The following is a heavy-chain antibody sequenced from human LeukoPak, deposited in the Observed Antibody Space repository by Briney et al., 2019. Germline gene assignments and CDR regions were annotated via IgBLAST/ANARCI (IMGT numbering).Heavy chain of an antibody. CDR3: ARDHGFDFWSWFDP. CDR1: GGTFSSYA. V-gene: IGHV1-69*05. D-gene: IGHD3-3*01. J-gene: IGHJ5*02. Sequence: ASVKVSCKASGGTFSSYAISWVRQAPGQGLEWMGGIIPIFGTANYAQKFQGRVTITTDESTSTAYMELSSLRPEDTAVYYCARDHGFDFWSWFDPWGQGTLVTVSS. CDR2: IIPIFGTA.